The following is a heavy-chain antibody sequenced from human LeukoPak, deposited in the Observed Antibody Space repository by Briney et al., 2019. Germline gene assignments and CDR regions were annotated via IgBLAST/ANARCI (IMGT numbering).Heavy chain of an antibody. V-gene: IGHV3-30*18. Sequence: GGSLRLSCAASGFTFSSYGMHWVRQAPGKGLEWVAVISYDGSNKYYADSVKGRFTISRDNSKNTLYLQMNSLRAEDTAVYYCAKETPLAPGDDTSYWGQGTLVTVSS. CDR3: AKETPLAPGDDTSY. J-gene: IGHJ4*02. D-gene: IGHD1-1*01. CDR1: GFTFSSYG. CDR2: ISYDGSNK.